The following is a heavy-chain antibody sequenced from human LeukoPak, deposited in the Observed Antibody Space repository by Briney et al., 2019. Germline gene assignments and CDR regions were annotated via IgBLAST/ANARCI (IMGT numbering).Heavy chain of an antibody. J-gene: IGHJ6*03. CDR3: VKGSGIAGRHGYYYYLDV. Sequence: GGSLRFSCAFSGFRVRDYMSWVRQAPGKGLDWASFIYTRGGTYDAASVKGRFTISRDTSKNTLDLQMNSLRLEDAAVYYCVKGSGIAGRHGYYYYLDVWGNGTTVTVSS. V-gene: IGHV3-66*01. CDR2: IYTRGGT. CDR1: GFRVRDY. D-gene: IGHD6-13*01.